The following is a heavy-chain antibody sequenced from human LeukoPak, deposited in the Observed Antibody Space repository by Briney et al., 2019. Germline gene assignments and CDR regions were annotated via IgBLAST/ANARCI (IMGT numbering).Heavy chain of an antibody. CDR3: ARASKLGSITFDY. D-gene: IGHD5-12*01. Sequence: GGSLRLSCAASGFTFSSYSMNWVRQAPGKGLEWVSSISSSSSYIYYADSVKGRFTISRDNAKNSLYLQMNSLRAEDTAVYYCARASKLGSITFDYWGQGTLVTVSS. J-gene: IGHJ4*02. CDR1: GFTFSSYS. V-gene: IGHV3-21*01. CDR2: ISSSSSYI.